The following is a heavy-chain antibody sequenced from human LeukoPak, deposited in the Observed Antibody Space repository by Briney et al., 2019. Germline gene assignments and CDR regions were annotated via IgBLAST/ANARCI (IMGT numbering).Heavy chain of an antibody. V-gene: IGHV3-74*01. Sequence: GGSLRLSCTASGFTFSSYWMHWVRQAPGKGLEWVSRITSDGSSTSHADSVKGRFTISRDNAKNTLYLQMDSLRAEDTAVYYCSRGVGATDSWGQGTLVTVSS. CDR2: ITSDGSST. J-gene: IGHJ4*02. CDR1: GFTFSSYW. D-gene: IGHD1-26*01. CDR3: SRGVGATDS.